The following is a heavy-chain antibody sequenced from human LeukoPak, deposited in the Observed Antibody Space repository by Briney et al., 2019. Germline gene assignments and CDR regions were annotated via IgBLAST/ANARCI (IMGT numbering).Heavy chain of an antibody. CDR1: GFTFSDYY. V-gene: IGHV3-11*01. D-gene: IGHD2-21*01. CDR3: ARERILDAFDI. Sequence: GGSLRLSCSASGFTFSDYYMSWIRQAPGKGLEWVSYISSSGSTIYYADSVKGRFTISRDNAKNSLYLQMNSLRAEDTAVYYCARERILDAFDIWGQGTMVTVSS. J-gene: IGHJ3*02. CDR2: ISSSGSTI.